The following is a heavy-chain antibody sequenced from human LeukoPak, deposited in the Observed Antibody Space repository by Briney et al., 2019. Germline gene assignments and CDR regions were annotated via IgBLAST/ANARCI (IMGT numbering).Heavy chain of an antibody. CDR3: ARDQWLVRYYYYYMDV. V-gene: IGHV1-8*01. CDR2: MNANSGNT. D-gene: IGHD6-19*01. J-gene: IGHJ6*03. Sequence: ASVKVSCKASGYTFTSYDINRVRQATGQRLEWMGWMNANSGNTGYAQQFQGRVTMTRNTSISTAYMELSSLRSEDTAVYYCARDQWLVRYYYYYMDVWGKGTTVTVSS. CDR1: GYTFTSYD.